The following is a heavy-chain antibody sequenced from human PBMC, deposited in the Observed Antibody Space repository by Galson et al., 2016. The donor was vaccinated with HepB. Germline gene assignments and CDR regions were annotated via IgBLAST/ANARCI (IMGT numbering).Heavy chain of an antibody. CDR3: AKAALVGPTYPLEF. CDR2: ISEDGSSK. J-gene: IGHJ4*02. Sequence: SLRLSCAVSGSIFSNYAVLWVRQAPGKGPEWVAVISEDGSSKHYIASVEGRFTVSRDNSKNTFYLQMNSLRAEDRAVYYCAKAALVGPTYPLEFWGPGTLVTVSS. CDR1: GSIFSNYA. V-gene: IGHV3-30*04. D-gene: IGHD1-26*01.